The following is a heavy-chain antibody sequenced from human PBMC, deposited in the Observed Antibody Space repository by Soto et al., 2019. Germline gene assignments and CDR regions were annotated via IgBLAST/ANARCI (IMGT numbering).Heavy chain of an antibody. D-gene: IGHD3-16*01. J-gene: IGHJ3*02. CDR3: ARTVSYDYEDGFDI. Sequence: QVQLVQSGTEVKKPGASVTVSCKAAGYTFIGHYLHWVRQAPGQGLQWMGWIAPSSGLTKYAQKFQGRVTLTRDTSISTAYVELSKLRSDDTAVYYCARTVSYDYEDGFDIWGQGTMVTVSS. V-gene: IGHV1-2*02. CDR2: IAPSSGLT. CDR1: GYTFIGHY.